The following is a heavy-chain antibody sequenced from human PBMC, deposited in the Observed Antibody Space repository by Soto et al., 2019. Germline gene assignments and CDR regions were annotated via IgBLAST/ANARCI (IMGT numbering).Heavy chain of an antibody. D-gene: IGHD2-8*02. V-gene: IGHV3-33*01. Sequence: QVQLVESGGGVVQPGRSLRLSCAASGFTFSTYGMNWVRQAPGKGLEWVAIIWYDGSLKYYADSMKGRFAISRDNSKNTMYRQMNSLRAEDTAVYYCARVDCTGNNCRPYAYYPMDVWGPGTTVTVSS. CDR1: GFTFSTYG. CDR3: ARVDCTGNNCRPYAYYPMDV. J-gene: IGHJ6*02. CDR2: IWYDGSLK.